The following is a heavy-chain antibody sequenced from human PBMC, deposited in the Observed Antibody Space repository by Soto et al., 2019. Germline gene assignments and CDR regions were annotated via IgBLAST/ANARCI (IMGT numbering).Heavy chain of an antibody. CDR2: ISDNSGNI. J-gene: IGHJ4*02. CDR3: ARDQSWASDY. CDR1: GFTFRDHG. Sequence: EVQLVESGGGLVQPGGSLRLSCAASGFTFRDHGMNWVRQAPGKGLEWISHISDNSGNIYYADSVKGRLTTSRDNAKNSLSLHMTSLRDEDTAVYYCARDQSWASDYWGQGTLVTVSS. D-gene: IGHD7-27*01. V-gene: IGHV3-48*02.